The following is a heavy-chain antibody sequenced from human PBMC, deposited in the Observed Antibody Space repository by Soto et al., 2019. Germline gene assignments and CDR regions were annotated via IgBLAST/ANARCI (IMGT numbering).Heavy chain of an antibody. Sequence: QVQLVQSGAEVKKPEASVKVSCEASGYSFIDYYMHWVRQAPGQGFEWMGRISPKSGGTNYAQKFEGRVTMTWDTSLNTAYMELSSLISEDTAVYYCARPPGYISDWYYFDLWGQGTRVTVSS. CDR1: GYSFIDYY. CDR2: ISPKSGGT. J-gene: IGHJ4*02. CDR3: ARPPGYISDWYYFDL. D-gene: IGHD3-9*01. V-gene: IGHV1-2*02.